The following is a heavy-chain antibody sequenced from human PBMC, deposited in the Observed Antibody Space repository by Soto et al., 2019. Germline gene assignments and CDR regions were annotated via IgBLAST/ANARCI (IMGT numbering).Heavy chain of an antibody. D-gene: IGHD1-7*01. CDR2: INSDGSST. Sequence: HPGGSLRLSCAASGFTFSSYWMHWVRQAPGKGLVWVSRINSDGSSTSYADSVKGRFTISRDNAKNTLYLQMNSLRAEDTAVYYCARGITGTTGQHYYYYYYMDVWGKGTTVTVSS. J-gene: IGHJ6*03. CDR1: GFTFSSYW. V-gene: IGHV3-74*01. CDR3: ARGITGTTGQHYYYYYYMDV.